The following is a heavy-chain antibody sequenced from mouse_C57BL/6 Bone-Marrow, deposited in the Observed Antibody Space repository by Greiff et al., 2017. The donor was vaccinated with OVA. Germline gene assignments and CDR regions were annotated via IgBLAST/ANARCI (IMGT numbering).Heavy chain of an antibody. Sequence: VNVVESGAELVRPGASVTLSCKASGYTFTDYEMHWVKQTPVHGLEWIGAIDPETGGTAYNQKFKGKAILTADKSSSTAYMELSSLTSEDSAVYYCTRDYSYYFDYWGQGTTLTVSS. CDR1: GYTFTDYE. CDR2: IDPETGGT. V-gene: IGHV1-15*01. D-gene: IGHD2-13*01. J-gene: IGHJ2*01. CDR3: TRDYSYYFDY.